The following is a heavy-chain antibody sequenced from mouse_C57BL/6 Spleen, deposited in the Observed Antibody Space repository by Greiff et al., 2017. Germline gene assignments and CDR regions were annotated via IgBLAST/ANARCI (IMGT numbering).Heavy chain of an antibody. CDR3: AIGSSYEGFAY. D-gene: IGHD1-1*01. Sequence: QVQLQQSGAELARPGASVKMSCKASGYTFTSYTMHWVKQRPGPGLEWIGYINPSSGYTKYNQKFKDKATLTADKSSSTAYMQLSSLTSEDSAVYYCAIGSSYEGFAYWGQGTLVTVSA. J-gene: IGHJ3*01. CDR1: GYTFTSYT. V-gene: IGHV1-4*01. CDR2: INPSSGYT.